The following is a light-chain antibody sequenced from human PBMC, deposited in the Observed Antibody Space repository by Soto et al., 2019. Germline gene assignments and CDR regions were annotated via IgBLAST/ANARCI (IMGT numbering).Light chain of an antibody. CDR2: SNY. V-gene: IGLV1-44*01. CDR3: AGRDDSLSGLYV. J-gene: IGLJ1*01. CDR1: SGSLS. Sequence: QSVLTQPPSASGTPGQRVTISCSASSGSLSVDWYQHLPGTAPKLLIYSNYQRPSGVPARFSGSKSGTSASLVISGLQSEDDADYYCAGRDDSLSGLYVFGTGTKLTVL.